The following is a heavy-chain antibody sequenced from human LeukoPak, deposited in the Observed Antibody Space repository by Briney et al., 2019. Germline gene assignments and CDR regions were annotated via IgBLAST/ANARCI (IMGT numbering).Heavy chain of an antibody. J-gene: IGHJ4*02. V-gene: IGHV1-69*05. D-gene: IGHD1-26*01. Sequence: ASVKVSCKASGGTFSSYAISWVRQAPGQGLEWMGRFIPIFGTANYAQKFQGRVTITTDESTSTAYMELSSLRSEDTAVYYCARTAFSGSYYDYWGQGTLVTVSS. CDR1: GGTFSSYA. CDR2: FIPIFGTA. CDR3: ARTAFSGSYYDY.